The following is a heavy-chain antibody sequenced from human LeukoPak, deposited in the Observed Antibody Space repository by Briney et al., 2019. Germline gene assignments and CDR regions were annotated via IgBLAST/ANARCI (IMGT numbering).Heavy chain of an antibody. CDR3: ARTSVAPAASLFDY. V-gene: IGHV5-51*01. D-gene: IGHD2-2*01. J-gene: IGHJ4*02. CDR2: IYPGDSDT. CDR1: GYSFTTYW. Sequence: GESLKISCQGSGYSFTTYWLAWVRQMPGKGLEWMGIIYPGDSDTRYSPSFQGQVTISADKSISTAYLQWSSLKASDTAMYYCARTSVAPAASLFDYWGQGTLVTVSS.